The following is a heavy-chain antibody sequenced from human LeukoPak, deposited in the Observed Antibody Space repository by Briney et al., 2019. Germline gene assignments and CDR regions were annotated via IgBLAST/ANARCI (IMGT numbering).Heavy chain of an antibody. V-gene: IGHV3-72*01. D-gene: IGHD3-16*01. Sequence: QAGGSLRLSCAASGLTFSDYYMDWVRQTPGKGLEWVGRSRNKANSYATEYVPSVKGRFTISRDASKNSLYLQINSLRTEDTAVYYCARDDGGSYDYWGQGTLVIVSS. CDR3: ARDDGGSYDY. J-gene: IGHJ4*02. CDR2: SRNKANSYAT. CDR1: GLTFSDYY.